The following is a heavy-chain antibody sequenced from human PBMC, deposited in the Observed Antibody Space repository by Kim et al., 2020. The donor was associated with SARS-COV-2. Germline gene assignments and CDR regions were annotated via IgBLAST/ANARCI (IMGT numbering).Heavy chain of an antibody. J-gene: IGHJ4*02. V-gene: IGHV3-9*01. D-gene: IGHD3-9*01. CDR2: ISSSSNNI. CDR1: GFRFDEYA. CDR3: VKGDIVTGYNSSFDC. Sequence: GGSLRLSCAASGFRFDEYAMHWVRQVPGKGLEWVSGISSSSNNIGCAYSVKGRFTITSDNAKNSLYLQMNSLSTEDTALYYCVKGDIVTGYNSSFDCWGQGTLVTVSS.